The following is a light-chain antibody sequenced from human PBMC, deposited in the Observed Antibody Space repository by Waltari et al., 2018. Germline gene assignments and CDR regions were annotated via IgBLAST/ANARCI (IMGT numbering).Light chain of an antibody. CDR1: QTISSIS. J-gene: IGKJ4*01. CDR2: GTS. V-gene: IGKV3-20*01. CDR3: QQYDGSTVT. Sequence: EIVLTQSPGTLSLSPGGGAALSCRASQTISSISLTWYQQKPGQAPSLLIYGTSSRATGIPDRFSGSGSGTDFTLTIRRLDPEDFAVYYCQQYDGSTVTFGGGTKVEVK.